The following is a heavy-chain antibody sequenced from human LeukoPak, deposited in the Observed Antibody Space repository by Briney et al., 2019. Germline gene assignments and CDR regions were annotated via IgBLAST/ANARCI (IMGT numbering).Heavy chain of an antibody. D-gene: IGHD6-19*01. CDR2: INHSGST. CDR1: GGSFSGYY. V-gene: IGHV4-34*01. CDR3: ARRAVAARGWFDP. Sequence: SETLSLTCAAYGGSFSGYYWSWIRQPPGKGLEWIGEINHSGSTNYNPSLKSRVTISVDTSKNQFSLKLSSVTAADTAVYYCARRAVAARGWFDPWGQGTLVTVSS. J-gene: IGHJ5*02.